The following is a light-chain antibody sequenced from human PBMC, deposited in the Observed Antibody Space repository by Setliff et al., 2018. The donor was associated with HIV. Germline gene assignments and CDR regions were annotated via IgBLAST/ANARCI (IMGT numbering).Light chain of an antibody. CDR2: YDN. J-gene: IGLJ2*01. CDR3: ATWDDRLNGGV. CDR1: NSNVGSNP. V-gene: IGLV1-44*01. Sequence: VLSQPPSASGTPGQRVTISCSGDNSNVGSNPVNWYQHLPGTAPKLLIYYDNRRPSGVPDRFSVSKFGTSASLAISGLQSDDEGDYYCATWDDRLNGGVFGGGTKVTVL.